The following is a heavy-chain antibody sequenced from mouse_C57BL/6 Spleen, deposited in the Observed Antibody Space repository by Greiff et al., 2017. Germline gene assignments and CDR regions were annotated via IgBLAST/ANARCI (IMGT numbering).Heavy chain of an antibody. V-gene: IGHV5-17*01. Sequence: EVHLVESGGGLVKPGGSLKLSCAASGFTFSDYGMHWVRQAPEKGLEWVAYISSGSSTIYYADTVKGRFTISRENAKNTLFLQMTSLRSEDTAMYYCARDYGNYDYYAMDYWGQGASVTVSS. CDR1: GFTFSDYG. J-gene: IGHJ4*01. CDR2: ISSGSSTI. CDR3: ARDYGNYDYYAMDY. D-gene: IGHD2-1*01.